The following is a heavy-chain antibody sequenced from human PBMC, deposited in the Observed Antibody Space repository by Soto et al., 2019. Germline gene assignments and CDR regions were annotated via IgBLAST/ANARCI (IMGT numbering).Heavy chain of an antibody. CDR2: IACDGRNA. V-gene: IGHV3-30*04. J-gene: IGHJ6*02. CDR1: GFTFRNYA. D-gene: IGHD2-15*01. CDR3: ARGDREDILVVVGARPGEYGIDI. Sequence: QVQLVESGGGVVQPGGSLRLSCAASGFTFRNYAMHWVRQAPGKGLECLAGIACDGRNAFYRDSVKGRFTISRDNSKNAVYLHMNSLRCEGTGVYYCARGDREDILVVVGARPGEYGIDIWGQGTTVTVSS.